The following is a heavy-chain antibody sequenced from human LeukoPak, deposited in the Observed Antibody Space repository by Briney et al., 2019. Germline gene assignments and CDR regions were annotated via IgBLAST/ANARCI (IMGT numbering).Heavy chain of an antibody. D-gene: IGHD2-21*01. CDR3: ARGYSSDN. V-gene: IGHV3-66*01. J-gene: IGHJ4*02. Sequence: GGSLRLSCAASGFTVSSNYMSWVRQAPGKGLEWVSVIYSGGSTYYADSVKGRFTISRDNSKYTLNLQMNSLRAEDAAVYYCARGYSSDNWGQGTLVTVSS. CDR1: GFTVSSNY. CDR2: IYSGGST.